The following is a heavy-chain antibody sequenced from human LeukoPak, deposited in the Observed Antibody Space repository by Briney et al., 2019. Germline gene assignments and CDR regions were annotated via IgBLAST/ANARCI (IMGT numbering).Heavy chain of an antibody. CDR2: IKQDGGEK. CDR1: GFTFSSYW. D-gene: IGHD1-26*01. J-gene: IGHJ5*02. Sequence: GGSLRLSCVASGFTFSSYWMSWVRQAPGKGLEWVASIKQDGGEKHYVDSVRGRFTISRDNAKNSLYLHMNSLRAEDTAVYYCARSSDSETYYRWFDPWGQGNLVTVSS. CDR3: ARSSDSETYYRWFDP. V-gene: IGHV3-7*01.